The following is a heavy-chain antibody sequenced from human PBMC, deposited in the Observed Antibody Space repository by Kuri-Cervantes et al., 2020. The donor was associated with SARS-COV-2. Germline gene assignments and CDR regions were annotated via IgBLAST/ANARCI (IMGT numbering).Heavy chain of an antibody. J-gene: IGHJ5*02. Sequence: LRLSCTVSGGSISSGDYYWSWIRQPPGKGLEWIGYIYYSGSTYYNPSLKSRVTISVDTSKNQFSLKLSSVTAADTAVYYCAREVCGGDCYFPSGADNWFDPWGQGTLVTVSS. CDR3: AREVCGGDCYFPSGADNWFDP. V-gene: IGHV4-30-4*01. D-gene: IGHD2-21*02. CDR2: IYYSGST. CDR1: GGSISSGDYY.